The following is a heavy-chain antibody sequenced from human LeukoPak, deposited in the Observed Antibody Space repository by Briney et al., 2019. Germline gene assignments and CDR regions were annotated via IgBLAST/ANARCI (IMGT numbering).Heavy chain of an antibody. CDR3: ARVVVVPAAMSYNWFYP. CDR1: GYSISSGYY. J-gene: IGHJ5*02. D-gene: IGHD2-2*01. Sequence: PSETLSLTCAVSGYSISSGYYWGWIRPPPGKGLEWIGSIYHSGSTYYNPSLKSRVTISVDTSKNQFSLKLSSVTAADTAVYYCARVVVVPAAMSYNWFYPWGQGTLVTVSS. CDR2: IYHSGST. V-gene: IGHV4-38-2*01.